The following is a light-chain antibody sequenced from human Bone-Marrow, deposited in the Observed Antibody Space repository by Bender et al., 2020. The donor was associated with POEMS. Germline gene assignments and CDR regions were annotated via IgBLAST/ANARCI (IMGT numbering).Light chain of an antibody. J-gene: IGLJ3*02. Sequence: SHELTQPHSVSVSPGQTAMITCSGDELPKRFVYWYQQKSGQAPVMVIYEDNKRPSGIPERFSGATSGTMATLSISGAHVEDEADYYCYSTGVFGGGAKLTVL. CDR1: ELPKRF. CDR2: EDN. V-gene: IGLV3-10*01. CDR3: YSTGV.